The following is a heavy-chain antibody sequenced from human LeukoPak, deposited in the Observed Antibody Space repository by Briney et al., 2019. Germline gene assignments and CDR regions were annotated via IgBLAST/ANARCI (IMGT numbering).Heavy chain of an antibody. V-gene: IGHV3-30*04. Sequence: GGSLRLSCAASGFTFSSYAMHWVRQAPGKGLEWVAVLSYDGSNKYYADSVKGRFTISRDNSKNTLYLQNSLRAEDTAVYYCARVPGYYVYYFDYWGQGTLVTVSS. CDR2: LSYDGSNK. CDR3: ARVPGYYVYYFDY. J-gene: IGHJ4*02. D-gene: IGHD3-9*01. CDR1: GFTFSSYA.